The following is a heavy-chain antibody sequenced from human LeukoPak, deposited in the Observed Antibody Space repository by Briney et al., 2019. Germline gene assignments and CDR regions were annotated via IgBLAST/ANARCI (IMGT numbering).Heavy chain of an antibody. CDR1: GGSIRSGSHC. D-gene: IGHD3-22*01. CDR2: IYYSGST. Sequence: SETPSLTCTVSGGSIRSGSHCWAWIRQPPGKGLEWIGSIYYSGSTYYNPSLENRVTISIDTSKNHFSLKLSSLSAADTSVYYCAKRDDSGGNLVDLWGQGTLVTVS. J-gene: IGHJ4*02. V-gene: IGHV4-39*02. CDR3: AKRDDSGGNLVDL.